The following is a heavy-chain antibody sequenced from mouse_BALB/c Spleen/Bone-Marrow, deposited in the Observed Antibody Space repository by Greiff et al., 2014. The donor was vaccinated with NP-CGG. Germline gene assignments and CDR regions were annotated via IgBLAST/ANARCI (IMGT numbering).Heavy chain of an antibody. J-gene: IGHJ1*01. V-gene: IGHV1S56*01. D-gene: IGHD2-3*01. CDR3: ASYDGSYFDV. CDR1: GYTFTSYY. Sequence: QVHVKQSGPELVMPGASVRISCKASGYTFTSYYIHWVKQRPGQGLEWIGWIYPGNVNTKYNEKFKGKATLTADKSSSTAYMQLSSLTSEDSAVYFCASYDGSYFDVWGAGTTVTVSS. CDR2: IYPGNVNT.